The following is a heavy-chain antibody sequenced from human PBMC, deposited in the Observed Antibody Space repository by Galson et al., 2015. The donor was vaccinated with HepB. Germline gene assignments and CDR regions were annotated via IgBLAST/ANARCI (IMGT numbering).Heavy chain of an antibody. CDR1: GFIVSRNY. V-gene: IGHV3-66*01. CDR2: IYAGGST. J-gene: IGHJ6*02. D-gene: IGHD2-21*01. CDR3: GRDGQPEHSHSIPLGWYGMDV. Sequence: SLRLSCAASGFIVSRNYMSWVRQAPGKGLEWVSVIYAGGSTYYADSVKGRFTISRDNSKNTVYLQMNSLRAEDTAAYYCGRDGQPEHSHSIPLGWYGMDVWGQGTTVTVSS.